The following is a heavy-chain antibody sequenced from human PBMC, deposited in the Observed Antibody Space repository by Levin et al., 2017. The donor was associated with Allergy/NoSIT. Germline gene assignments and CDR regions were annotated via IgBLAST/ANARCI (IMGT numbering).Heavy chain of an antibody. Sequence: GGSLRLSCAASGFTFGDYAMKWFRQAPGKGLEWISFIRSNAHGGTTEYAASVKGRFTMSRDDSKSIAHLQMNSLNTEDTALYFCTRVLVAAGPRLDYWGQGTLVTVSS. CDR2: IRSNAHGGTT. D-gene: IGHD6-13*01. CDR3: TRVLVAAGPRLDY. V-gene: IGHV3-49*03. J-gene: IGHJ4*02. CDR1: GFTFGDYA.